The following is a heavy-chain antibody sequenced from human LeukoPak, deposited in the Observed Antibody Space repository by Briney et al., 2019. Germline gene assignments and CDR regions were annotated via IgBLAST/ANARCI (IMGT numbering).Heavy chain of an antibody. D-gene: IGHD3-22*01. J-gene: IGHJ4*02. CDR3: ARVDDSSGPYFDY. CDR1: GGSISSYY. Sequence: SETLSLTCTVSGGSISSYYWSWIRQPPAKGLEWIGYIYYSGSTNYNPSLKSRVTISVDTSKNQFSLKLSSVTAADTAVYYCARVDDSSGPYFDYWGQGTLVTVSS. CDR2: IYYSGST. V-gene: IGHV4-59*01.